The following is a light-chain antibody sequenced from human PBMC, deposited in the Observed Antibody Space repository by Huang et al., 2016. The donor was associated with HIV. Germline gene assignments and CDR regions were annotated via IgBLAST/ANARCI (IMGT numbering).Light chain of an antibody. CDR1: QSVSSNY. V-gene: IGKV3-20*01. CDR3: QQYDSSPVT. Sequence: EIVLTQSPDTLSLSPGDRATLSCRASQSVSSNYLDCYKQNPGQAPRLLIYGSSRRATGVPDRFSGSWSGTDFTLTISRLDPEDFAMYYCQQYDSSPVTFGGGTKVEMK. CDR2: GSS. J-gene: IGKJ4*01.